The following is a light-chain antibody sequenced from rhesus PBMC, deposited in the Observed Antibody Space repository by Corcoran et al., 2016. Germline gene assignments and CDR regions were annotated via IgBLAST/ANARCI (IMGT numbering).Light chain of an antibody. J-gene: IGKJ4*01. CDR1: QRVISS. V-gene: IGKV3-42*01. CDR2: GAS. Sequence: EIVMTQSPATLPLSPGERATLSCRAIQRVISSLAWYQQKPGQAPKLLNYGASSRATGIPDRFRGGGAGTEFTLTISSVEPEDVGVYYGQQDYSWPLTFGGGTKVELK. CDR3: QQDYSWPLT.